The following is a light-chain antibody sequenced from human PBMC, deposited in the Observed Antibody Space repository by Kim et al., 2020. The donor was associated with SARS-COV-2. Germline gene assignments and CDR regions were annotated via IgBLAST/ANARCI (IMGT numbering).Light chain of an antibody. V-gene: IGLV3-19*01. CDR3: NSRDSSGNHVF. J-gene: IGLJ1*01. CDR1: SLRRYY. Sequence: SSELTQDPAVSVALGQTVRITCQGDSLRRYYASWYQQKPGQAPVLVIYGKNNRPSWIPDRFSGSSSGNTASLTITGAQAEDEADYYCNSRDSSGNHVFFG. CDR2: GKN.